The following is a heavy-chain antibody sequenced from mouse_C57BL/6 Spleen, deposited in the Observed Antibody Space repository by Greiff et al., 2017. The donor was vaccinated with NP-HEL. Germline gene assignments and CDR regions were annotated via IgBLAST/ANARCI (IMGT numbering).Heavy chain of an antibody. J-gene: IGHJ3*01. CDR1: GYTFTSYW. CDR3: ARDSNYGAWFAY. V-gene: IGHV1-52*01. D-gene: IGHD2-5*01. CDR2: IDPSDSET. Sequence: QVQLQQPWAELVRPGSSVKLSCKASGYTFTSYWMHWVKQRPIQGLEWIGNIDPSDSETHYNQKFKDKATLTVDKSSSTAYMQLSSLTSEDSAVYYCARDSNYGAWFAYWGQGTLVTVSA.